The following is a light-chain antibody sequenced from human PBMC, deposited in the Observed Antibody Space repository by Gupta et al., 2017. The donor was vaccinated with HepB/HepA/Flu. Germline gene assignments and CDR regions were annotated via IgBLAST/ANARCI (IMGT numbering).Light chain of an antibody. CDR3: SQDYKGPHT. CDR1: RRLVSTDGNTY. CDR2: KIS. V-gene: IGKV2-30*01. J-gene: IGKJ4*01. Sequence: DVVLSQSPLYLPVTLGQPASISCTSSRRLVSTDGNTYVDWYHEGPGQSPRLLIYKISKRDSGVPDRFSGSVSGTDFTLTISRLQAEDLGVYYCSQDYKGPHTFGRGTKVEIK.